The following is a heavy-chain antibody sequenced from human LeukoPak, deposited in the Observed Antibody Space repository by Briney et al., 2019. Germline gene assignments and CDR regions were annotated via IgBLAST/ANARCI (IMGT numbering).Heavy chain of an antibody. D-gene: IGHD3-22*01. V-gene: IGHV4-34*01. Sequence: PSETLSLTCAVYGGSFSGYYWSWIRQPPGKGLEWIGEINHSGSTNYNPSLKSRVTISVDTSKNQFSLKLSSVTVADTAVYYCARGRGRRTNYDSSGYYPPSPTGLGNWGQGTLVTVSS. J-gene: IGHJ4*02. CDR2: INHSGST. CDR3: ARGRGRRTNYDSSGYYPPSPTGLGN. CDR1: GGSFSGYY.